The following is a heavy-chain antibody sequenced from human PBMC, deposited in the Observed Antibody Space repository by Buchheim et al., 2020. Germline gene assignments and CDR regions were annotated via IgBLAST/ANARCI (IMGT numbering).Heavy chain of an antibody. CDR3: AKGGDYMRNY. CDR2: INHSGGT. V-gene: IGHV4-34*01. CDR1: GGSLSGDY. D-gene: IGHD4-17*01. J-gene: IGHJ4*02. Sequence: QEQLRQWGAGLLKPSETLSLTCAVFGGSLSGDYWSWIRQPPGKGLEWIGEINHSGGTNYNPSLKSRVTLSVDKSKNQFSLKLTSVTAADTAVYYCAKGGDYMRNYWGQGTL.